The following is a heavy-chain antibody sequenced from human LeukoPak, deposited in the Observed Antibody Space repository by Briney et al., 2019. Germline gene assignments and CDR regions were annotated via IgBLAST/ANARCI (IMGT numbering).Heavy chain of an antibody. D-gene: IGHD3-3*01. V-gene: IGHV4-59*08. CDR3: AKADTVYHDFWSGYYTLVYYYYMDV. CDR1: GGSISSYY. J-gene: IGHJ6*03. Sequence: PSETLSLTCTVSGGSISSYYWSWIRQPPGKGLEWIGYIYYSGSTNYNPSLKSRVTISVDTSKNQFSLKLSSVTAADTAVYYCAKADTVYHDFWSGYYTLVYYYYMDVWGKGTTVTVSS. CDR2: IYYSGST.